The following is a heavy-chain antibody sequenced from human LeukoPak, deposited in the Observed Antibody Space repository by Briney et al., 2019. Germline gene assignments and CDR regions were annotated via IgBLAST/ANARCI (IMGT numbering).Heavy chain of an antibody. V-gene: IGHV3-30*18. CDR1: GFTFSSYG. D-gene: IGHD6-13*01. CDR3: AKASLPYSSSWSGAEYFQH. CDR2: ISYDGSNK. J-gene: IGHJ1*01. Sequence: GRSLRLSCAASGFTFSSYGMHGVRQAPGKGLEGVAVISYDGSNKYYADSVKGRFTISRDNSKNTLYLQMNSLRAEDTAVYYCAKASLPYSSSWSGAEYFQHWGQGTLVTVSS.